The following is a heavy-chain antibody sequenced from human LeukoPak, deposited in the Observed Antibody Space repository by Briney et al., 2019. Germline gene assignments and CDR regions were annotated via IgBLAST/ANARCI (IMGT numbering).Heavy chain of an antibody. V-gene: IGHV3-23*01. D-gene: IGHD1-14*01. J-gene: IGHJ4*02. CDR2: ISGSGGST. Sequence: HAGGSLRLSCAASGFTFSSSAMSWVRQAPGKGLEWVSAISGSGGSTYYADSVKGRFTISRDNSKNTLYLQMNSLRAEDTAVYYYARLRLTYYFDYWGQGTLVTVSS. CDR3: ARLRLTYYFDY. CDR1: GFTFSSSA.